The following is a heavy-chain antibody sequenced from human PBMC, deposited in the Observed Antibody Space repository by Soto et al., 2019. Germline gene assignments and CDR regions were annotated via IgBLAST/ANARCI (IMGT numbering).Heavy chain of an antibody. J-gene: IGHJ5*02. CDR1: GGSISSGGYY. D-gene: IGHD2-15*01. Sequence: SETLSLTCTVSGGSISSGGYYWSWIRQHPGKGLEWIGYIYYSGSTYYNPSLKSRVTISVDTSKNQFSLKLSSVTAADTAVYYCARGARYWGYCSGGSCFSWFDPWGQGTLVTVSS. V-gene: IGHV4-31*03. CDR3: ARGARYWGYCSGGSCFSWFDP. CDR2: IYYSGST.